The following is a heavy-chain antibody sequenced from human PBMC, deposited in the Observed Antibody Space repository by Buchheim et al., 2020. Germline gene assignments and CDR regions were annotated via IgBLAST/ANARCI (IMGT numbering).Heavy chain of an antibody. V-gene: IGHV3-30*18. CDR3: AKDLRRDFYYYYYVDV. D-gene: IGHD4-17*01. J-gene: IGHJ6*03. CDR1: GFTFSSYG. Sequence: QVQLVESGGGVVQPGRSLRLSCAASGFTFSSYGMHWVRQAPGKGLEWVAVISYDGSNKYYADSVKGRFTISRDNSKNTLYLQMNSLRAEDTAVYYCAKDLRRDFYYYYYVDVWGKGTT. CDR2: ISYDGSNK.